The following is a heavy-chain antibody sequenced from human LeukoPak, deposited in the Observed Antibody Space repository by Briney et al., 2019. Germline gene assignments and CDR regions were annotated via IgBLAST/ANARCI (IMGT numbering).Heavy chain of an antibody. Sequence: SETLSLTCGVSGYSISSGYYWGWIRQPPGKGLEWIGSIYHSGSIYYNPSLKSRVTISVDTSKNQFSLKLSSVTAADTAVYYCARHISGYYNYYYYYYMDVWGKGTTVTVSS. CDR3: ARHISGYYNYYYYYYMDV. J-gene: IGHJ6*03. CDR1: GYSISSGYY. CDR2: IYHSGSI. V-gene: IGHV4-38-2*01. D-gene: IGHD3-22*01.